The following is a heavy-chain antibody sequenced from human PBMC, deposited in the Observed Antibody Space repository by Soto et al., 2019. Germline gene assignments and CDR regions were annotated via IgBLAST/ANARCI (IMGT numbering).Heavy chain of an antibody. Sequence: QVQLVESGGGVVQPGRSLRLSCAASGFTFSSYGMHWVRQAPGKGLEWVAVIWYDGSNKYYADSVKGRFTIYRDNSKNTLYLQMNSLRAEDTAVYYCARDGLRWELPSFDYWGQGTLVTVSS. J-gene: IGHJ4*02. CDR1: GFTFSSYG. D-gene: IGHD1-26*01. CDR2: IWYDGSNK. CDR3: ARDGLRWELPSFDY. V-gene: IGHV3-33*01.